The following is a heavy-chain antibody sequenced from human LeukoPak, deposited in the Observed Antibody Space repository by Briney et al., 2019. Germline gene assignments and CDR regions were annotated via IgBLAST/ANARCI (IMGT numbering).Heavy chain of an antibody. D-gene: IGHD3-10*01. V-gene: IGHV3-48*03. J-gene: IGHJ3*02. CDR2: ISSSGSTT. CDR1: GFTFSNYE. CDR3: AKVMGSGTYFYGFDI. Sequence: GGSLRLSCVASGFTFSNYEMNWVRQAPGKGLEWVSYISSSGSTTYYADSVKGRFTISRDNAKNSLFLQMNSLRAEDTSVYYCAKVMGSGTYFYGFDIWGQGTMVTVSS.